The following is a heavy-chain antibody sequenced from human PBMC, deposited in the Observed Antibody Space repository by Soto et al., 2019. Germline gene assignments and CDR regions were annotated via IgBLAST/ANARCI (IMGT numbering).Heavy chain of an antibody. J-gene: IGHJ5*02. D-gene: IGHD6-19*01. CDR3: ARVAVAGITGWFDP. Sequence: QKFQDRVTIIRDTSASTSYMILSSLRSEDTAVYYCARVAVAGITGWFDPWGQGTLVTVSS. V-gene: IGHV1-3*01.